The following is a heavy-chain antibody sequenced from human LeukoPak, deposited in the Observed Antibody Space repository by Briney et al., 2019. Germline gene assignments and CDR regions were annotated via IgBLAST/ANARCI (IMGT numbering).Heavy chain of an antibody. D-gene: IGHD4-17*01. V-gene: IGHV4-39*07. CDR2: IYYSGRT. CDR3: ASYGDYLTRFDY. CDR1: GGSISSSNYY. J-gene: IGHJ4*02. Sequence: LSETLSLTCTVSGGSISSSNYYWGWIRQPPGKGLEWIGSIYYSGRTLYNPSLKSRVTISVDTSKNQFSLKLSSVTAADTAVYYCASYGDYLTRFDYWGQGTLVTVSS.